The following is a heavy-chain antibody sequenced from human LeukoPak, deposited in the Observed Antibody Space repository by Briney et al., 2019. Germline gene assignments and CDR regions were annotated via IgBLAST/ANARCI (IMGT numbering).Heavy chain of an antibody. CDR1: GFTFNSYP. J-gene: IGHJ4*02. V-gene: IGHV3-21*01. Sequence: GGSLRLSCAASGFTFNSYPMNWVRQAPGRGLEWVSFISTSSSYIYYADSVKGRFTVSRDNAKNSLYLQMNSLRAEDTAVYYCAKYLSYDILTGGYYFDYWGQGTLVTVSS. CDR2: ISTSSSYI. D-gene: IGHD3-9*01. CDR3: AKYLSYDILTGGYYFDY.